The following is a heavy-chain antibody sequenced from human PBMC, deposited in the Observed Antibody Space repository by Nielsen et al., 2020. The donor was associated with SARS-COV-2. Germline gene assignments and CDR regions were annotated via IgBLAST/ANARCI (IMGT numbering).Heavy chain of an antibody. CDR3: ARSQYGGAIYFDY. V-gene: IGHV4-34*01. J-gene: IGHJ4*02. CDR1: GGSFSGYY. Sequence: SETLSLTCAVYGGSFSGYYWSWIRQPPGKGLEWIGEINHSGSTNYNPSLKSRVTISVDTSKNQFSLKLSSVTAADTAVYYCARSQYGGAIYFDYWGQGTLVTVSS. CDR2: INHSGST. D-gene: IGHD3-16*01.